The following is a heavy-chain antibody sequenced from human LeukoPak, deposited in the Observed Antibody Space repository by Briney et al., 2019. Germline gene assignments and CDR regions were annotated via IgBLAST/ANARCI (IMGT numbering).Heavy chain of an antibody. V-gene: IGHV3-48*03. CDR2: ISLSSTTI. CDR3: AKAPVTTCRGAYCYPFDY. Sequence: GGSLRLSCAASGFTFSSYEMNWVRQAPGKGLEWVSFISLSSTTIYYADSVKGRFTISRDNSKSTLSLQMNRLRPEDAAVYYCAKAPVTTCRGAYCYPFDYWGQGTLVTVSS. D-gene: IGHD2-21*01. CDR1: GFTFSSYE. J-gene: IGHJ4*02.